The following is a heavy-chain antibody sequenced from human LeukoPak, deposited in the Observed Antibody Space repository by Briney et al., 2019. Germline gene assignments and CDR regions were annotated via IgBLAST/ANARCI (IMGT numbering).Heavy chain of an antibody. J-gene: IGHJ3*02. CDR2: IYNSVTT. CDR3: AREDYDAAGAFDI. V-gene: IGHV4-59*01. CDR1: GDSFNSYY. Sequence: PSETLSLTCTVSGDSFNSYYWTWIRQPPGKRLERIGYIYNSVTTSYNPSLKSRVTISVDASKNQFSLKLTSVTAADTAIYYCAREDYDAAGAFDIWGQGTMVTVSS. D-gene: IGHD4/OR15-4a*01.